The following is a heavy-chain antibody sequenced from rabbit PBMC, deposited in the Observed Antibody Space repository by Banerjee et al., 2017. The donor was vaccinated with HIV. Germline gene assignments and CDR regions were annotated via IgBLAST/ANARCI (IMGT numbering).Heavy chain of an antibody. CDR2: IYTGTSGST. V-gene: IGHV1S45*01. D-gene: IGHD1-1*01. CDR1: GFDLSSYYY. J-gene: IGHJ4*01. Sequence: QEQLEESGGGLVTPAGTLTLTCKASGFDLSSYYYMCWVRQAPGKGLELIACIYTGTSGSTYYANWAKGRFTISKTSSTTVTLQMTSLTAADTATYFCARAGGFERYSNLWGPGTLVTVS. CDR3: ARAGGFERYSNL.